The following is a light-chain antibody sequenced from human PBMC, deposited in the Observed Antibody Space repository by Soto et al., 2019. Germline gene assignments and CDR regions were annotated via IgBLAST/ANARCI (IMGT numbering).Light chain of an antibody. J-gene: IGKJ4*01. CDR3: QQYGSSPLT. V-gene: IGKV3-20*01. CDR2: GAS. Sequence: DIVLTQSPGTLSLSPGERATFSCRARQSVSSNYLAWYQQKPCQAPRPLIDGASSRATGIPERFSGSGSGTDFTLTISRLEPEDFAVYHCQQYGSSPLTGGGGTKVEIK. CDR1: QSVSSNY.